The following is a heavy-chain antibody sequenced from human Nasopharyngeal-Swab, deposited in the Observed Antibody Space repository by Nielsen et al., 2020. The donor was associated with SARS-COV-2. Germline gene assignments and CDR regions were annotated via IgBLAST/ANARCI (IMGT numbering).Heavy chain of an antibody. V-gene: IGHV3-73*01. CDR1: GFTFSDTA. D-gene: IGHD2-15*01. Sequence: GESLKISCAASGFTFSDTAIHGDRQAAGKGREWVGRVRSKGNNYATAYSASVKGRFIIFRDDPTNTAYLQMNSLKTEDTAMYYCTRCGGGCYSGRDYWGPGTLVTVSS. CDR3: TRCGGGCYSGRDY. CDR2: VRSKGNNYAT. J-gene: IGHJ4*02.